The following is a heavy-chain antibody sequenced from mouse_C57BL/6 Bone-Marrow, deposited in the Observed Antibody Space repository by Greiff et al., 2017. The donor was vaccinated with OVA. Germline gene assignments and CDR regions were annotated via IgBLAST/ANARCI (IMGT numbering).Heavy chain of an antibody. D-gene: IGHD1-1*01. Sequence: QVQLQQPGAELVKPGASVKLSCKASGYTFTSYWMHWVKQRPGRGLEWIGRIDPDSGGTKYNEKFKGKATLTVDKSSSTAYLQLNSLTSEGSAVDNCDRVCCGTNWYFEGWGTGTTVTVSS. CDR3: DRVCCGTNWYFEG. V-gene: IGHV1-72*01. J-gene: IGHJ1*03. CDR2: IDPDSGGT. CDR1: GYTFTSYW.